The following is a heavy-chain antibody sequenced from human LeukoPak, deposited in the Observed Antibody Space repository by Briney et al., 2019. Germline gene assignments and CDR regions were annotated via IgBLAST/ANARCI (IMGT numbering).Heavy chain of an antibody. CDR3: ARSVPDIVVVPGALNTYYYYYTDV. V-gene: IGHV4-4*07. CDR2: IYTSGST. CDR1: GGSISTYY. J-gene: IGHJ6*03. Sequence: SETLSLTCTGSGGSISTYYWSWIRQPAGKGLEWIGRIYTSGSTNYNPSLKSRVTMSVDTSKNQFSLKLSSVTAADTAVYYCARSVPDIVVVPGALNTYYYYYTDVWGKGTTVTVSS. D-gene: IGHD2-2*01.